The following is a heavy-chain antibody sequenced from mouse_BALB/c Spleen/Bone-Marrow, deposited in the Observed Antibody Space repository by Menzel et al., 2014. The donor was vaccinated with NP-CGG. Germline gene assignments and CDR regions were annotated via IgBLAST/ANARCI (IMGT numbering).Heavy chain of an antibody. Sequence: QVQLQQSGAELAKPGASVKMSCKASGYTFXSYWMHWVKQRPGQGLEWIGYINPSTGYTEYNQKFKDKATLTADKSSSTAYTQLSSLTSEDSAVYYCARGDYYFDYWGQGTTLTVSS. CDR1: GYTFXSYW. CDR2: INPSTGYT. D-gene: IGHD2-13*01. V-gene: IGHV1-7*01. CDR3: ARGDYYFDY. J-gene: IGHJ2*01.